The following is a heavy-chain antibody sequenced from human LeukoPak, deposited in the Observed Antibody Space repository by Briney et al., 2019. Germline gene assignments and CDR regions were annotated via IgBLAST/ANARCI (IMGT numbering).Heavy chain of an antibody. V-gene: IGHV3-23*01. CDR3: ARTDPYAYLGSGYFDN. D-gene: IGHD3-10*01. CDR2: ISGSGGST. J-gene: IGHJ4*02. CDR1: GFTFSSYA. Sequence: GGSLRLSCAASGFTFSSYAMSWVRQAPGKGLEWVSAISGSGGSTYYADSVKGRFTISRDNSKNTLYLQMNSLRAEDTAVYYCARTDPYAYLGSGYFDNWGQGTLVTVSS.